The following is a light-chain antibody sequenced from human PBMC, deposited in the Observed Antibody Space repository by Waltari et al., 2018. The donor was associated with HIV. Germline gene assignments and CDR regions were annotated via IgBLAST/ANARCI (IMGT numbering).Light chain of an antibody. Sequence: QSALTQPRSVSASPGQSVTISCTGTSIDVGGYKYVSWYQQHPGKAPKLMIYDVSKRPSGVPDRFSGSKSGNTASLTISGLQAEDEADYYCCSYAGSYNYVFGTGTKVTVL. CDR3: CSYAGSYNYV. V-gene: IGLV2-11*01. J-gene: IGLJ1*01. CDR1: SIDVGGYKY. CDR2: DVS.